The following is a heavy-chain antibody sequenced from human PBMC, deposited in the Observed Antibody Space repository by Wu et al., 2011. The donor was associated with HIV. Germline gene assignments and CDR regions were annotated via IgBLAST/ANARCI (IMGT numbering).Heavy chain of an antibody. CDR1: GGTFSSYG. CDR2: IIPIFGTA. D-gene: IGHD2-21*01. Sequence: QVQLVQSGAEVKKPGSSVKVYCKASGGTFSSYGISWVRQAPGQGPEWMGGIIPIFGTAKYVQKFQGRVTITADKSTSTAYMELSSLTSEDTAVYYCARDLGGDEDYWGQGTLVTVSS. J-gene: IGHJ4*02. V-gene: IGHV1-69*06. CDR3: ARDLGGDEDY.